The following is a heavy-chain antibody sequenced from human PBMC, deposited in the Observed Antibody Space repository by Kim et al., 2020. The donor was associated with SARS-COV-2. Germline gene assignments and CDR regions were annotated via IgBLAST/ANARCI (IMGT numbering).Heavy chain of an antibody. CDR3: AKDVRYFDWLLSGDYYYYCGLDV. D-gene: IGHD3-9*01. J-gene: IGHJ6*02. CDR1: GFTFKDHA. Sequence: GGSLRLSCAASGFTFKDHAMHWVRQVPGKGLEWVSLISGDGDNTYYADSVRGRFTLSRDNNKNSLYLQMNSLTTEDTALYYCAKDVRYFDWLLSGDYYYYCGLDVWGQGTSVTVFS. CDR2: ISGDGDNT. V-gene: IGHV3-43*02.